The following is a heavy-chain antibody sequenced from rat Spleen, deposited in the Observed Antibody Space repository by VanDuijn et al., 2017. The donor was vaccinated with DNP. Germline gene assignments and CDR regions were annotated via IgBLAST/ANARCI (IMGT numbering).Heavy chain of an antibody. CDR3: ARYGRRVWDY. Sequence: EVQLVESGGGLVQPGNPLKLSCAASGFTFSDYAMAWVRQSPKKGLEWVATIISDGSRTYYRDSVKGRFTISRDNAKSTLYLQMNSLRSEDMATYYCARYGRRVWDYWGQGVMVTVSS. D-gene: IGHD1-11*01. V-gene: IGHV5-17*01. J-gene: IGHJ2*01. CDR2: IISDGSRT. CDR1: GFTFSDYA.